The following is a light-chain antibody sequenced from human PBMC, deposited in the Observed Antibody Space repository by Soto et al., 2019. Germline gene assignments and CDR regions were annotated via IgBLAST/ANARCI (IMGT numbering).Light chain of an antibody. Sequence: QSALAQPASVSGSPGQSTIISCTGTSSDVGGYNYVSWYQQHPGKAPKFLIYEVDNRASGVSDRFSGSKSGNTASLTISGLQAEDEADYYCSSYTSRSTLVFGTGTKVTVL. J-gene: IGLJ1*01. CDR3: SSYTSRSTLV. CDR1: SSDVGGYNY. V-gene: IGLV2-14*01. CDR2: EVD.